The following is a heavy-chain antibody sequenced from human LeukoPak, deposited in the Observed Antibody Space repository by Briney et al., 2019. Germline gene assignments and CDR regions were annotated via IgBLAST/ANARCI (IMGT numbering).Heavy chain of an antibody. D-gene: IGHD1-26*01. Sequence: GGTLRLSCAASGFTFSNYGMSWVRQTPGKGLEWVSAITGSGGTTYYPDSVKGRFTISRDNSKNTLYLQINSLRAEDTAIYYCAKARLGATAWFDYWGQGTLVTVSS. V-gene: IGHV3-23*01. J-gene: IGHJ4*02. CDR3: AKARLGATAWFDY. CDR1: GFTFSNYG. CDR2: ITGSGGTT.